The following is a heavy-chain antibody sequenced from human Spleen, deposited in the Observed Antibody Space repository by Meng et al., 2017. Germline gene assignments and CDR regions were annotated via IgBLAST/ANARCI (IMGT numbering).Heavy chain of an antibody. CDR1: GGSISSYHW. V-gene: IGHV4-4*02. CDR3: AGCVATAGTGFDP. CDR2: IYDSGST. D-gene: IGHD6-13*01. Sequence: ESGPGLGKPSGTRSLTCAVSGGSISSYHWWSWVRQPPGKGLEWIGEIYDSGSTNYNPSLKSRVTISVDKSRNQFSLKLSSVTAADTAVYYCAGCVATAGTGFDPWGQGTLVTVSS. J-gene: IGHJ5*02.